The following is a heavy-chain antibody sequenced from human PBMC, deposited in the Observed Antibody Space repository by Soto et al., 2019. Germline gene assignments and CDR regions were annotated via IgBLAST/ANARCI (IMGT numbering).Heavy chain of an antibody. CDR1: GFTVSSNY. CDR2: IYSGGST. D-gene: IGHD2-15*01. CDR3: ARDATYCSGGSCYRVFDY. Sequence: EVQLVESGGGLVQPGGSLRLSCAACGFTVSSNYMSWVRQAPGKGLEWVSVIYSGGSTYYADSVKGRFTISRDNSKNTLYLQMNSLRAEDTAVYYCARDATYCSGGSCYRVFDYWGQGTLVTVSS. V-gene: IGHV3-66*01. J-gene: IGHJ4*02.